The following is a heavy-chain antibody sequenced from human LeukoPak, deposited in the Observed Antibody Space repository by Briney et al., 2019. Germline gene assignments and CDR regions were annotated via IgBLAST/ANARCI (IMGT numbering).Heavy chain of an antibody. J-gene: IGHJ4*02. V-gene: IGHV2-5*01. Sequence: SGPTLVNPTQTLTLTCTFSGFSLNTGGVSVAWIRQPPGKALEWLALIYWNDDKRYSPSLKSRLTITKDTSKNQVVLTMTNMDPVDTATYYCAHRAGDYDILTGYYSSQLPTFDYWGQGTLVTVSS. CDR2: IYWNDDK. CDR3: AHRAGDYDILTGYYSSQLPTFDY. D-gene: IGHD3-9*01. CDR1: GFSLNTGGVS.